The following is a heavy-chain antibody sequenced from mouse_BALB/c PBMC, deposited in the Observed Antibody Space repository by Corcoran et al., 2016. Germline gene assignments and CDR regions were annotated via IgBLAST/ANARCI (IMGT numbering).Heavy chain of an antibody. J-gene: IGHJ2*01. D-gene: IGHD1-2*01. CDR3: AIYYGYY. CDR2: INPYNGDT. Sequence: EVQLQQSGPELVKPGASVKISCKASGYSFTGYFMNWVMQSHGKSLEWIGRINPYNGDTFYNQKFKGKATLTVDKSSSTAHMELRSLASEDSAVYYCAIYYGYYWGQGTTPTVSS. CDR1: GYSFTGYF. V-gene: IGHV1-20*02.